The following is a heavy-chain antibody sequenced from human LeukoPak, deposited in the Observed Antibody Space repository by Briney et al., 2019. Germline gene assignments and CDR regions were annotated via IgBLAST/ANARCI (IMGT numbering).Heavy chain of an antibody. J-gene: IGHJ4*02. CDR1: GFTVSDNY. CDR3: ARRAGGYSHPYDH. D-gene: IGHD4-23*01. CDR2: IYSGDTT. V-gene: IGHV3-53*01. Sequence: GGSLRLSCAVSGFTVSDNYMSWVRQAPGKGLEWVSLIYSGDTTLYADSVKGRFTISRDISKNTLYLQMNSLRAEDTAVYYCARRAGGYSHPYDHWGQGILVTVSS.